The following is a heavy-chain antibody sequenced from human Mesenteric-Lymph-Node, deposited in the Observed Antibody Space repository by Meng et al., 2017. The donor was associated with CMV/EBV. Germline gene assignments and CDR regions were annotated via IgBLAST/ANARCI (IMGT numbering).Heavy chain of an antibody. CDR2: INPQTGVI. CDR1: GYTLSGYY. V-gene: IGHV1-2*02. J-gene: IGHJ6*02. D-gene: IGHD3-10*01. Sequence: ASVKVSCKASGYTLSGYYVHWVRQAPGQGLEWLGWINPQTGVISYAQTFQGRVSLTGDTSITTVYMELNSLRSDDTAIYYCARLSGFGESLWDIGYSAGVDVWGQGTTVTVSS. CDR3: ARLSGFGESLWDIGYSAGVDV.